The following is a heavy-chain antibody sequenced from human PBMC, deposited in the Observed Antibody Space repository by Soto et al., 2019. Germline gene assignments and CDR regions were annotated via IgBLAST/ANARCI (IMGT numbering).Heavy chain of an antibody. CDR2: IYHSGST. D-gene: IGHD6-6*01. V-gene: IGHV4-30-2*01. Sequence: SETLYLTCAVSGGSISSGGYSWSWIRQPPGKGLEWIGYIYHSGSTYYNPSLKSRVTISVDRSKNQFSLKLSSVTAADTAVYYCAGGIAARPLGYWGQGTLVTGLL. J-gene: IGHJ4*02. CDR1: GGSISSGGYS. CDR3: AGGIAARPLGY.